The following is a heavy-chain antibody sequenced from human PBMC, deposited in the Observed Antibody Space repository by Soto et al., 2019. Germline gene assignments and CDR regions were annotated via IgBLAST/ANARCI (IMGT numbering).Heavy chain of an antibody. Sequence: PGGSLRLSCAASGFTFSSYGMHWVRQAPGKGLEWVAVIWYDGSNKYYADSVKGRFTISRDNSKNTLYLQMNSLRAEDTAVYYCARVLSLWFGSGNYGMDGWGQGTTVTVAS. CDR2: IWYDGSNK. CDR3: ARVLSLWFGSGNYGMDG. J-gene: IGHJ6*02. D-gene: IGHD3-10*01. V-gene: IGHV3-33*01. CDR1: GFTFSSYG.